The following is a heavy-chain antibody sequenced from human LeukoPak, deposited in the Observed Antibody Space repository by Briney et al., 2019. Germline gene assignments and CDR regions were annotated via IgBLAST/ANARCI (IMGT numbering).Heavy chain of an antibody. Sequence: PGGSLRLSCAASGFTFSSYSMNWVRQAPGKGLEWVLSISSSSSYIYYADSVKGRFTISRDNAKNSLYLQMNSLRAEDTAVYYCASLYGSYYDFWSGDYWGQGTLVTVSS. V-gene: IGHV3-21*01. CDR3: ASLYGSYYDFWSGDY. J-gene: IGHJ4*02. D-gene: IGHD3-3*01. CDR1: GFTFSSYS. CDR2: ISSSSSYI.